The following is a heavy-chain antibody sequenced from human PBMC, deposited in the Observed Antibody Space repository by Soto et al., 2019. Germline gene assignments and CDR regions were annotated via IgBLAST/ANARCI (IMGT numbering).Heavy chain of an antibody. CDR1: GGTFSSYA. CDR2: IIPIFGTA. J-gene: IGHJ6*02. CDR3: ADYGDSLYYYGMDV. V-gene: IGHV1-69*13. Sequence: SVKVSCKASGGTFSSYAISWVRQAHGQGLEWMGGIIPIFGTANYAQKFQGRVTITADESTSTAYMELSSLRSEDTAVYYCADYGDSLYYYGMDVWGQGTTVTVSS. D-gene: IGHD4-17*01.